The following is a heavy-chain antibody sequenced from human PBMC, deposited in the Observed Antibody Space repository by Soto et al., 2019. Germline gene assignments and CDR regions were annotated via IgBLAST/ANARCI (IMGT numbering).Heavy chain of an antibody. V-gene: IGHV5-51*01. CDR2: IYPGDSDT. Sequence: GESLKISCKGSGYSFTSYWIGWVRQMPGKGLEWMGIIYPGDSDTRYSPSFQGQVTISADKSISTAYLQWSSLKASDTAMYYCARHHVLLWFGELSGMDVWGQGTTVTVSS. CDR1: GYSFTSYW. CDR3: ARHHVLLWFGELSGMDV. D-gene: IGHD3-10*01. J-gene: IGHJ6*02.